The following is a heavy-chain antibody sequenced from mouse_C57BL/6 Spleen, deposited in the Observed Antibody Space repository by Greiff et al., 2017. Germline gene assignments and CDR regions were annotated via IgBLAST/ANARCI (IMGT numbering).Heavy chain of an antibody. J-gene: IGHJ2*01. CDR2: IDPSDSYT. Sequence: QVQLQQSGAELVKPGASVKLSCKASGYTFTSYWMQWVKQRPGQGLEWIGEIDPSDSYTNYNQKFKGKATLTVDTSSSTAYMQLSSLTSEDSAVYYCARRRGIYYDYEGYWGQGTTLTVSS. V-gene: IGHV1-50*01. CDR1: GYTFTSYW. D-gene: IGHD2-4*01. CDR3: ARRRGIYYDYEGY.